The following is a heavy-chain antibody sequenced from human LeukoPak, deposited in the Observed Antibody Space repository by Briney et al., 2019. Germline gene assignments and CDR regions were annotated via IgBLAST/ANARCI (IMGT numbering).Heavy chain of an antibody. CDR3: ARGWAVNY. V-gene: IGHV3-7*05. CDR2: IRQNGSEG. J-gene: IGHJ4*02. Sequence: PGGSLRLSCAASGFTFSSNWMSWVRQAPGKGLEWVASIRQNGSEGYYVDSVKGRFTVSRDNAKNSLYLQMNCLRADDSAVYYCARGWAVNYWGQGTQVTVSS. CDR1: GFTFSSNW. D-gene: IGHD6-13*01.